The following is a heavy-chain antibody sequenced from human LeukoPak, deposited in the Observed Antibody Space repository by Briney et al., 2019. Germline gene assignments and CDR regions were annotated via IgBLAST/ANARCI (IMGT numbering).Heavy chain of an antibody. CDR1: GFTFNSYG. CDR3: ARDGGEGFIDY. V-gene: IGHV3-30*03. CDR2: ISYDGNTK. Sequence: PGGSLRLSCAASGFTFNSYGMHWVRQGPGKGLEWVAVISYDGNTKDYADSVKGRFTISRDNSKNTLYLQMNSLRAEDTAVYYCARDGGEGFIDYWGQGTLVTVSS. D-gene: IGHD2-15*01. J-gene: IGHJ4*02.